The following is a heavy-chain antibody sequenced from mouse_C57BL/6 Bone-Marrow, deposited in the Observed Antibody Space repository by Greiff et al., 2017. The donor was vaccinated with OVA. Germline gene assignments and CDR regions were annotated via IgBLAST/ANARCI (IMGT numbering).Heavy chain of an antibody. D-gene: IGHD1-1*01. J-gene: IGHJ1*03. CDR1: GFNIKDDY. CDR2: IDPENGDT. Sequence: VQLQQPGAELVRPGASVKLSCTASGFNIKDDYMHWVKQRPEQGLEWIGWIDPENGDTEYASKFQGKATITADTSSNTAYLQLSSLTSEDTAVYYCTTAAVVGTRAHWYFDVWGTGTTVTVSS. V-gene: IGHV14-4*01. CDR3: TTAAVVGTRAHWYFDV.